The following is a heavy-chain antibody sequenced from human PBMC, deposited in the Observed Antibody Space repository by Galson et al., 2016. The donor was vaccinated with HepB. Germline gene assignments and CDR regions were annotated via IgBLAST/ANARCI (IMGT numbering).Heavy chain of an antibody. D-gene: IGHD3-3*01. CDR1: GFTFSTYT. Sequence: SLRLSCAASGFTFSTYTMNWVRQAPGKGLEYVSGISSNGGSTYHADSEKGRFTISRDNSKHILYLQMSSLRAEDTAVYYCVREHRFGVVNYMDVWGKGTTVTVSS. CDR3: VREHRFGVVNYMDV. V-gene: IGHV3-64D*06. CDR2: ISSNGGST. J-gene: IGHJ6*03.